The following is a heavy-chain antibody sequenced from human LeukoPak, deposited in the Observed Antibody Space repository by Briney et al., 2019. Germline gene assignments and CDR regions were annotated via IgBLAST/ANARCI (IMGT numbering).Heavy chain of an antibody. CDR2: MHTSGNT. CDR3: ARFHVHGYNSGLDL. Sequence: PSGTLSLTCTVSGGSMSSNYWSWIRQPAGEGLEWIGRMHTSGNTNYNPSLKSRVTMSLDTSKNQVSLKLSSVTAADTAVYYCARFHVHGYNSGLDLWGRGTLVTVSS. V-gene: IGHV4-4*07. CDR1: GGSMSSNY. D-gene: IGHD5-18*01. J-gene: IGHJ2*01.